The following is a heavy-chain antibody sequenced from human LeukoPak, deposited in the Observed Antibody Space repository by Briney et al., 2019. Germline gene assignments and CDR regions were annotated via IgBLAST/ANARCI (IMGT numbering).Heavy chain of an antibody. V-gene: IGHV4-34*01. Sequence: SETLSLTCTVSGGSISGYYWSWIRQPPGKGLEWIGEINHSGSTNYNPSLKSRVTISVDTSKNQFSLKLSSVTAADTAVYYCASTSITMVRGVTDYWGQGTLVTVSS. J-gene: IGHJ4*02. CDR1: GGSISGYY. D-gene: IGHD3-10*01. CDR3: ASTSITMVRGVTDY. CDR2: INHSGST.